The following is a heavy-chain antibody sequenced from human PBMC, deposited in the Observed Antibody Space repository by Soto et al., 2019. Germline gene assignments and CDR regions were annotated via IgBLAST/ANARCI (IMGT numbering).Heavy chain of an antibody. CDR3: ARRDYAGNRRWFDP. Sequence: SETLSLTCAVYGGSFSGYYWSWIRQPPGKGLEWIGEINHSGSTNYNPSLKSRVTISVDTSKNQFSLKLSSVTAADTAVYYCARRDYAGNRRWFDPWGQGTLVTVSS. CDR2: INHSGST. V-gene: IGHV4-34*01. D-gene: IGHD4-17*01. CDR1: GGSFSGYY. J-gene: IGHJ5*02.